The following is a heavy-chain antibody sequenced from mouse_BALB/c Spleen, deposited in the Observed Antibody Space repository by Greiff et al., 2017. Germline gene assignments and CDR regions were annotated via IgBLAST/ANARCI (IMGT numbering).Heavy chain of an antibody. D-gene: IGHD1-1*01. Sequence: EVKLQESGGGLVKPGGSLKLSCAASGFTFSSYAMSWVRQTPEKRLEWVASISSGGSTYYPDSVKGRFTISRDNARNILYLQMSSLRSEDTAMYYCARGDYGSSPWFAYWGQGTLVTVSA. CDR2: ISSGGST. CDR3: ARGDYGSSPWFAY. J-gene: IGHJ3*01. CDR1: GFTFSSYA. V-gene: IGHV5-6-5*01.